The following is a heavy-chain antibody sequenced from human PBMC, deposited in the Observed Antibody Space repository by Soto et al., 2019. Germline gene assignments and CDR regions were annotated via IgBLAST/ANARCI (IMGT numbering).Heavy chain of an antibody. CDR1: GGSISSGDYY. D-gene: IGHD2-8*01. Sequence: QVQLQESGPGLVKPSQTLSLTCTVSGGSISSGDYYWSWIRQPPGKGLEWIGYIYYSGSTYYNPSLKSRVTISVDTSKNQFSLKLSSVTAADTAVYYCATASPIVLMGNDAFDIWGQGTMVTVSS. CDR3: ATASPIVLMGNDAFDI. CDR2: IYYSGST. V-gene: IGHV4-30-4*01. J-gene: IGHJ3*02.